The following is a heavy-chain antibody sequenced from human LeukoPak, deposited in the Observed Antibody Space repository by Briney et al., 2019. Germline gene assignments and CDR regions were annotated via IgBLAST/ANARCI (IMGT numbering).Heavy chain of an antibody. Sequence: GGSLRLSCAASGFTFSSYSMNWVRQAPGKGLEWVSSISSSSSYIYYADSVKGRFTISRDNAKNSLYLQMDSLRAEDTAVYYCARAPGRDAFDIWGQGTMVTVSS. CDR3: ARAPGRDAFDI. J-gene: IGHJ3*02. CDR2: ISSSSSYI. CDR1: GFTFSSYS. V-gene: IGHV3-21*01.